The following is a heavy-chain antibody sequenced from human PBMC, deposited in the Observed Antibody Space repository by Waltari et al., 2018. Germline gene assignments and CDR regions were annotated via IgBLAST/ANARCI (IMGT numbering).Heavy chain of an antibody. CDR1: GGTFSSYA. Sequence: QVQLVQSGAEVKKPGSSVKVSCKASGGTFSSYAISWVRQAPGQGLEWMGGIIPILGTANYAQKFQGRVTITADESTSTAYMELSSLRSEDTAVYYCAREAYCGGDCYSGEYFQHWGQGTLVTVSS. CDR3: AREAYCGGDCYSGEYFQH. D-gene: IGHD2-21*01. V-gene: IGHV1-69*12. CDR2: IIPILGTA. J-gene: IGHJ1*01.